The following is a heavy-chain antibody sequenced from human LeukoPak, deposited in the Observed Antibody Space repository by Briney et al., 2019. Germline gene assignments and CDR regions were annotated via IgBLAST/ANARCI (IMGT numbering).Heavy chain of an antibody. Sequence: PGGSLRLSCTASGFTLSTYWMSWVRQARGKGVEGVANIKQEGSGKKYVDSVKGRFTISRDNAKNSLYLQMNRLRAEDTAVYYCARDHVVGANDYWGQGTLVTVSS. CDR3: ARDHVVGANDY. J-gene: IGHJ4*02. V-gene: IGHV3-7*01. D-gene: IGHD1-26*01. CDR2: IKQEGSGK. CDR1: GFTLSTYW.